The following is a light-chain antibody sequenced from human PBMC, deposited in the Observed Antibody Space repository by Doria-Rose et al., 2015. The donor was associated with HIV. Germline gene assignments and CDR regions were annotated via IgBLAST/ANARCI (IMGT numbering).Light chain of an antibody. CDR2: DGS. CDR1: QSFSSTY. V-gene: IGKV3-20*01. Sequence: EIVLTQSPGTLSLSPGERATLSCRASQSFSSTYLAWYQQKPGQAPSLLIYDGSTRATGIPDRSSASGSGTDCTLTINRLEPEDFALYYCHQYGTSWTFGQGTKVEI. J-gene: IGKJ1*01. CDR3: HQYGTSWT.